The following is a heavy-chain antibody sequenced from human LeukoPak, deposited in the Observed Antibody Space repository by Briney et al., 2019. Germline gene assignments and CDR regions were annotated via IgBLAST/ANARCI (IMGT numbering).Heavy chain of an antibody. CDR1: EFPFSRYW. CDR2: IKQDGSEK. V-gene: IGHV3-7*01. CDR3: ARERYRTGGSCFDY. Sequence: GGSLRLSCAASEFPFSRYWMSWVRQAPGKGLEWVANIKQDGSEKYYVDSVKGRFTISRDNAKNSLYLQMNSLRVEDTAVYYCARERYRTGGSCFDYWGQGTLVTVSS. J-gene: IGHJ4*02. D-gene: IGHD2-15*01.